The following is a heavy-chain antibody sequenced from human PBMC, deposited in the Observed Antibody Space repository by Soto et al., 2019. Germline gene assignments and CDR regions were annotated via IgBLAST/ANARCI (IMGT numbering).Heavy chain of an antibody. D-gene: IGHD5-12*01. Sequence: SLTCTVSGASISSSYWSWIRQSPERGLEWIAYVYHTGATNYNPSLKSRVTISLDTSKGQFSLNLTSLTTADTAVYFCARGGNRYSNVASGVGGFDYWRQGSLVTVSS. CDR2: VYHTGAT. CDR1: GASISSSY. J-gene: IGHJ4*02. CDR3: ARGGNRYSNVASGVGGFDY. V-gene: IGHV4-59*01.